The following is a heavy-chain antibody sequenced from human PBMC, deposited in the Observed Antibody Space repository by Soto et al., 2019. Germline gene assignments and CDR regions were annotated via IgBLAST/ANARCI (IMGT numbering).Heavy chain of an antibody. Sequence: SDNLSLTCAVSGDSIGSTNWWHWVRQSPDKGLEWIGEIHHRGSINYNPSLKSRVTISVDKSKNQFSLKLSSVTAADTAVYYCARDPVITMVRVVFHYYAMDVWGQGTTGTVSS. CDR3: ARDPVITMVRVVFHYYAMDV. D-gene: IGHD3-10*01. J-gene: IGHJ6*02. CDR2: IHHRGSI. CDR1: GDSIGSTNW. V-gene: IGHV4-4*02.